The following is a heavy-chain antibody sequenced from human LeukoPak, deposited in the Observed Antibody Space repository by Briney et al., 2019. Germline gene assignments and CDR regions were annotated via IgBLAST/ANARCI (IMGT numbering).Heavy chain of an antibody. V-gene: IGHV4-38-2*02. Sequence: PSETLSLTCTVSGYSISSGYYWGWIRQPPGKGLEWIGEIYHSGSTNYNPSLKSRVTISVDKSKNQFSLKLSSVTAADTAVYYCARDQEAAAGYDYWGQGTLVTVSS. CDR3: ARDQEAAAGYDY. D-gene: IGHD6-13*01. CDR1: GYSISSGYY. J-gene: IGHJ4*02. CDR2: IYHSGST.